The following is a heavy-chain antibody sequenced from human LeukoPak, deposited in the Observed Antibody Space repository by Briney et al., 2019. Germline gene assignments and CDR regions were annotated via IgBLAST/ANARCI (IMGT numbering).Heavy chain of an antibody. Sequence: PSETLSLTCAVYGGSFSGYYWSWIRQPAGKGLEWIGRIYTSGSTNYNPSLKSRVTMSVDTSKNQFSLKLSSVTAADTAVYYCARVDSSSWSEHFFDYWGQGTLVTVSS. J-gene: IGHJ4*02. V-gene: IGHV4-59*10. CDR2: IYTSGST. CDR3: ARVDSSSWSEHFFDY. CDR1: GGSFSGYY. D-gene: IGHD6-13*01.